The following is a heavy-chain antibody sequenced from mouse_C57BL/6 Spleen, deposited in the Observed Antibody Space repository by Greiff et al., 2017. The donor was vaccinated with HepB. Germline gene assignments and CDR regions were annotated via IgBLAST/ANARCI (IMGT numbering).Heavy chain of an antibody. CDR2: INPSNGGT. Sequence: QVQLKQPGTELVKPGASVKLSCKASGYTFTSYWMHWVQQRPGQGLEWIGNINPSNGGTNYNEKFKSKATLTVDKSSSTAYMQLSSLTAEDSAVYYCASDYYDYDGYFDVGGTGTTVTVSS. V-gene: IGHV1-53*01. CDR3: ASDYYDYDGYFDV. D-gene: IGHD2-4*01. J-gene: IGHJ1*03. CDR1: GYTFTSYW.